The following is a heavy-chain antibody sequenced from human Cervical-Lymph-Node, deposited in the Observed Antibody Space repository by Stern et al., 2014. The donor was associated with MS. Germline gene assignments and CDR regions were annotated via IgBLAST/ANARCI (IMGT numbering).Heavy chain of an antibody. J-gene: IGHJ4*02. D-gene: IGHD3-16*01. CDR3: TRDRSMGVTPFFDY. CDR1: GCTFNNYA. CDR2: LIPLLGTA. V-gene: IGHV1-69*01. Sequence: QLVQSGAEVMKPGYSVRVSCRASGCTFNNYAIAWVRQAPGQGLEWVGGLIPLLGTATDVQLFQGRLPINVEDVSTVYMELSGLTSDDTAVYYCTRDRSMGVTPFFDYWGQGTLVTVSS.